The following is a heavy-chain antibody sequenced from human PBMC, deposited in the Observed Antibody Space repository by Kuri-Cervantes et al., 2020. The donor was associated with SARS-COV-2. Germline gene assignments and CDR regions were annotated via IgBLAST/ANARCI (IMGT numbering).Heavy chain of an antibody. J-gene: IGHJ6*03. V-gene: IGHV1-18*01. Sequence: AAVKVSCKASGYTFSSYGISWVRQAPGQGLEWMGWISTYNGNTNYAQKLQGRVTMTTDTSTSTVYMDLRSLRSDDTAVYYCARDSSSPQLYYYYYMDVWGKGTTVTVSS. CDR2: ISTYNGNT. D-gene: IGHD6-6*01. CDR3: ARDSSSPQLYYYYYMDV. CDR1: GYTFSSYG.